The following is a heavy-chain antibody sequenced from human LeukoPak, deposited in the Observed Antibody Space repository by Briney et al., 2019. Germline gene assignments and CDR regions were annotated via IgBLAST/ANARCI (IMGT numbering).Heavy chain of an antibody. V-gene: IGHV3-48*03. J-gene: IGHJ4*02. CDR2: ITSSGNTI. CDR3: ARGSPGY. Sequence: GGSLRLSGAASGFTFSNYEMNWVRQAPGKGLEWVSYITSSGNTIYYANSVKGRFTISRDNAKNSLYLQMNSLRAEDTAVYYWARGSPGYWGQGTLVTVSS. CDR1: GFTFSNYE.